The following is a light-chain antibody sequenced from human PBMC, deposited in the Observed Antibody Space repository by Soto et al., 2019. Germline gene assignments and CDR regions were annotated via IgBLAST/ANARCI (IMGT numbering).Light chain of an antibody. V-gene: IGKV3-20*01. CDR1: QSVSSSY. Sequence: EVVLTRSPGTLSLSPGERATLSCRASQSVSSSYLAWYQQKPGQAPRLLIYGASSRATGIPDRFSGSGSGTDFTLTISRLEPEDFAVYYCQQYGSSPPTFGHGTRLEIK. J-gene: IGKJ5*01. CDR3: QQYGSSPPT. CDR2: GAS.